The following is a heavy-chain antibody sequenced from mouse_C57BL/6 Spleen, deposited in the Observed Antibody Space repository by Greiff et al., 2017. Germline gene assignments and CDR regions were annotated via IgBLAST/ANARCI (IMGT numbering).Heavy chain of an antibody. CDR1: GFNIKNTY. CDR2: IDPANGNT. D-gene: IGHD1-1*01. J-gene: IGHJ4*01. Sequence: VQLKESVAELVRPGASVKLSCTASGFNIKNTYMHWVKQRPEQGLEWIGRIDPANGNTKYAPKFQGKATITAAASSNTAYLQLSSLTSEDTAIYYCARPYGSSHYAMDYWGQGTSVTVSS. CDR3: ARPYGSSHYAMDY. V-gene: IGHV14-3*01.